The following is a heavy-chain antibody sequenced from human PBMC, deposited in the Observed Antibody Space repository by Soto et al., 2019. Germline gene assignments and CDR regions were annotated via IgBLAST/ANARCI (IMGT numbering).Heavy chain of an antibody. V-gene: IGHV1-69*13. Sequence: SVKVSCKASGGTFSSYAISWVRQAPGQGLEWMGGIIPIFGTANYAQKFQGGVTITADESTSTAYMELSSLRSEDTAVYYCARENFDWYYYFDYWGQGTLVTVTS. CDR3: ARENFDWYYYFDY. CDR1: GGTFSSYA. CDR2: IIPIFGTA. J-gene: IGHJ4*02. D-gene: IGHD3-9*01.